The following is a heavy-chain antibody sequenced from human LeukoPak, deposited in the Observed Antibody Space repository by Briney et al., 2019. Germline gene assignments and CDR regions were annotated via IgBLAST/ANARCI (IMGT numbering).Heavy chain of an antibody. D-gene: IGHD6-6*01. CDR3: ARVRYSSSSSHNWFDP. CDR1: GGSFSGYY. J-gene: IGHJ5*02. CDR2: INHSGST. V-gene: IGHV4-34*01. Sequence: SETLSLTCAVYGGSFSGYYWSWIRQPPGKGLEWIGEINHSGSTNYNPSLKSRVTISVDTSKNQFSLNLNSVTAADTAVYYCARVRYSSSSSHNWFDPWGQGTLVTVSS.